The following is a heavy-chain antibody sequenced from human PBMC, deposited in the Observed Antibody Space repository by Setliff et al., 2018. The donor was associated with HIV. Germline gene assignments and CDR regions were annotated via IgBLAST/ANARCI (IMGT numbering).Heavy chain of an antibody. D-gene: IGHD3-16*02. Sequence: ASVKVSCKASGYTFINYAIHWVRQAPGHRLEWMGWINSDKGNTKYSQKFQGRITITRDTSASTAYIEVSSLRSEDTAVYYCVIVPLYENVYDNIWGSYRPLDYWGQGTLVTVSS. CDR1: GYTFINYA. V-gene: IGHV1-3*01. CDR2: INSDKGNT. J-gene: IGHJ4*02. CDR3: VIVPLYENVYDNIWGSYRPLDY.